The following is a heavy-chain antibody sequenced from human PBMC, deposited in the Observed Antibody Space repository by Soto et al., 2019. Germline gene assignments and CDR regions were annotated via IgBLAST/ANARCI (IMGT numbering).Heavy chain of an antibody. CDR2: IKSKTDGGTT. J-gene: IGHJ3*02. Sequence: GGSLRLSCAAYGFTLSNAWMSWARQAPGKGLEWVGRIKSKTDGGTTDYAAPVKGRFTISRDDSKNTLYLQMNSLKTEDTAVYYCTTDSVLETAMAREAFDICGQGPIGTVSS. CDR1: GFTLSNAW. D-gene: IGHD5-18*01. V-gene: IGHV3-15*01. CDR3: TTDSVLETAMAREAFDI.